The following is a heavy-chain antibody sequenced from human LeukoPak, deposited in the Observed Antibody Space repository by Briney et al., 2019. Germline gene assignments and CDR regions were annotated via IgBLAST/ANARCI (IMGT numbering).Heavy chain of an antibody. CDR1: GYTFINYG. V-gene: IGHV1-18*01. CDR3: ARAIDTSGYYVVEEGYYDY. Sequence: ASVKVSCKASGYTFINYGISWVRQAPGQGLEWMGWISPYNANTNYAQKLQGRVTMTTDTATSTAYMELRSLRSDDTAAYYCARAIDTSGYYVVEEGYYDYWGQGTLVTVSS. J-gene: IGHJ4*02. CDR2: ISPYNANT. D-gene: IGHD3-22*01.